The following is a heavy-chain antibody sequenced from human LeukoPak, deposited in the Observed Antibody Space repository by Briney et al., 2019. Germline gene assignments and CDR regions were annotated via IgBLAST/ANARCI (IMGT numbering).Heavy chain of an antibody. CDR3: ARDGDFWSGYYN. CDR2: MNPNSGNT. Sequence: ASVTVSCKASGYTFTSYDINWVRQATGQGLEWMGWMNPNSGNTGYAQKFQGRVTMTRNTSISTAYMELSSLRSEDTAVYYCARDGDFWSGYYNWGQGTLVTVSS. D-gene: IGHD3-3*01. J-gene: IGHJ4*02. V-gene: IGHV1-8*01. CDR1: GYTFTSYD.